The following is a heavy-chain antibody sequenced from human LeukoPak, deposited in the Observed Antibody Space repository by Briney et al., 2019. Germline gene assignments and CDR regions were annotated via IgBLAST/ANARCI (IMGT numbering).Heavy chain of an antibody. CDR1: GFTFSSYD. J-gene: IGHJ4*02. D-gene: IGHD4-23*01. CDR3: ARGGVSVGGNFDY. CDR2: FSGSGGST. V-gene: IGHV3-23*01. Sequence: GGSRRLPCVVSGFTFSSYDMIWVRQAPGKGLEWFSGFSGSGGSTYYADSVKGRLTISRDNDNNSLFLQMNSRRAEATGVYYCARGGVSVGGNFDYWGQGTLVTVSS.